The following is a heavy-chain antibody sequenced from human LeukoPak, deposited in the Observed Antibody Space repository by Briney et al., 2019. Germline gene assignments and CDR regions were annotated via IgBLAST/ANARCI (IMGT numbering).Heavy chain of an antibody. Sequence: ASVKVSCKASGYTFTSYGISWVRQAPGQGLEWMGWINPNSGGTNYAQKFQGRVTMTRDTSISTAYMELSRLRSDDTAVYYCARVRPTIVGATHSHRYFDPWGRGTLVTVSS. CDR1: GYTFTSYG. CDR3: ARVRPTIVGATHSHRYFDP. V-gene: IGHV1-2*02. CDR2: INPNSGGT. D-gene: IGHD1-26*01. J-gene: IGHJ2*01.